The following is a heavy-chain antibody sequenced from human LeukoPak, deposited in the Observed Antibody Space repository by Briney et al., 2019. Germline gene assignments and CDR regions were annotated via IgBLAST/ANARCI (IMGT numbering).Heavy chain of an antibody. V-gene: IGHV3-11*01. J-gene: IGHJ6*02. CDR2: ISSSGSTI. Sequence: GGSLRLSCAASGFTFSGYYMSRIRQAPGKGLEWVSYISSSGSTIYYADSVKGRFTISRDNAKNSLYLQMNSLRAEDTAVYYCASPNRYYHYGMDVWGQGTTVTVSS. CDR3: ASPNRYYHYGMDV. CDR1: GFTFSGYY. D-gene: IGHD1-14*01.